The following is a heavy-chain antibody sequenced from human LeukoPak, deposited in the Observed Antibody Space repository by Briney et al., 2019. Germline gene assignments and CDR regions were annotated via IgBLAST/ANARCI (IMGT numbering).Heavy chain of an antibody. J-gene: IGHJ6*03. D-gene: IGHD1-26*01. CDR1: GYTFTSYD. CDR2: INPNSGNT. CDR3: ARAKRELPSYYYYMDV. V-gene: IGHV1-8*01. Sequence: VASVKVSCKASGYTFTSYDINWVRQATGQGLEWMGWINPNSGNTGYAQKFQGRVTMTRNTSISTAYMELSSLRSEDTAVYYCARAKRELPSYYYYMDVWGKGTTVTVSS.